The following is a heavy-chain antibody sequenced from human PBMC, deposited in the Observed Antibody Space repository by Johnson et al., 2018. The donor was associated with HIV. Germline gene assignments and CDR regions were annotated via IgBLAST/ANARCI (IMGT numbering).Heavy chain of an antibody. Sequence: VQLVESGGGVVQPGRSLRLSCAASGFTFSSYAMHWVRQAPGKGLEWVAVIWYDGSKKYYADSVKGRFTISRDNSKNTLYLQLNSLKTEDTAVYYCTTPRPNWGWNAFEIWGRGTMVTVSS. V-gene: IGHV3-33*08. CDR2: IWYDGSKK. D-gene: IGHD7-27*01. J-gene: IGHJ3*02. CDR3: TTPRPNWGWNAFEI. CDR1: GFTFSSYA.